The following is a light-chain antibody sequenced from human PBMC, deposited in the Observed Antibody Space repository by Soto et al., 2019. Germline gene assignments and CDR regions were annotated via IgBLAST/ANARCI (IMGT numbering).Light chain of an antibody. Sequence: ERVMTQSPATLSVSPGDRATLSCRASQSISNNLAWYQQKPGQTPRLLIYGASTRATGIPARFSGSGSGIEFTLTISSLQSEDFAVYYCQQYNNWPLSFGGGTKVEIK. CDR3: QQYNNWPLS. J-gene: IGKJ4*01. V-gene: IGKV3-15*01. CDR2: GAS. CDR1: QSISNN.